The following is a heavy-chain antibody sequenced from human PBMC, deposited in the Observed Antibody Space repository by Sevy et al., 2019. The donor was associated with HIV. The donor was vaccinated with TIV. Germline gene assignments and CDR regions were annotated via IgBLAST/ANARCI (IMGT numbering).Heavy chain of an antibody. CDR1: GFTVSSNY. V-gene: IGHV3-66*01. D-gene: IGHD4-17*01. Sequence: GGSLRLSCAASGFTVSSNYFSWVRQAPGKGLEWVSLIHIDGSTTYADSVKGRFTVSRDSSENTVFLQMSSLTTEDTAVYYCATFTVIRYWFFDLCGRGTLVTVSS. J-gene: IGHJ2*01. CDR2: IHIDGST. CDR3: ATFTVIRYWFFDL.